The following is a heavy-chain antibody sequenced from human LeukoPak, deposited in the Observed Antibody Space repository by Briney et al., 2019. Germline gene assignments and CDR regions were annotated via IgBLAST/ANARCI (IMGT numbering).Heavy chain of an antibody. V-gene: IGHV1-2*02. CDR1: GYTFTGYY. CDR2: INPNSGGT. Sequence: ASVKVSRKASGYTFTGYYMHWVRQAPGQGLEWMGWINPNSGGTNYAQKFQGRVTMTEDTSTDTAYMELSSLRSEDTAVYYCATTGFSGGSCYFDYWGQGTLVTVSS. D-gene: IGHD2-15*01. J-gene: IGHJ4*02. CDR3: ATTGFSGGSCYFDY.